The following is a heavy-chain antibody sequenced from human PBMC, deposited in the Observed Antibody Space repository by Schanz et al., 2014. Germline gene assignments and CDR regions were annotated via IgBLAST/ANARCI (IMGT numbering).Heavy chain of an antibody. J-gene: IGHJ4*02. D-gene: IGHD1-20*01. V-gene: IGHV3-7*03. CDR2: IKHDGSVK. CDR1: GFSVGNKY. CDR3: ANNWNLDY. Sequence: EVHLVESGGGLVQPGGSLRLSCAASGFSVGNKYMNWVRQAPGKGLEWVANIKHDGSVKDYVDSVEGRFTMSRDNAKNSVFLQMNSLRAGDAAVYYCANNWNLDYWGQGTLVTVSS.